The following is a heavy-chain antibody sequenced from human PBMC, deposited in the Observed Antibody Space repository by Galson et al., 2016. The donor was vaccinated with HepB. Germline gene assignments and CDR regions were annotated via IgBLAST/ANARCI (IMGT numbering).Heavy chain of an antibody. Sequence: HWVRQAPGKGLEWVAVVSCDGNYKYYADSVKGRFTISRDNSKNILYLQMNSLRADDTALYFCARVGLGYSSSLPDSWGQGIMVIVSS. J-gene: IGHJ5*01. D-gene: IGHD6-6*01. V-gene: IGHV3-30*03. CDR2: VSCDGNYK. CDR3: ARVGLGYSSSLPDS.